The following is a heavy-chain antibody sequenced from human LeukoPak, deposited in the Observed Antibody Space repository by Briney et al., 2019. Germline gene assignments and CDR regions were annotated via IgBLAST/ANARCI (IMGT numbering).Heavy chain of an antibody. Sequence: GASVKVSCKTSGYTFTKYGISWVRQAPGQGPEWMGWISVYDGNTNYAQKLQDRLTLTTDTSTDTAHMELRSLRSDDTAVYYCVRARGDRSGYYRYRGQGTLVTVSS. CDR3: VRARGDRSGYYRY. V-gene: IGHV1-18*01. D-gene: IGHD3-22*01. J-gene: IGHJ4*02. CDR2: ISVYDGNT. CDR1: GYTFTKYG.